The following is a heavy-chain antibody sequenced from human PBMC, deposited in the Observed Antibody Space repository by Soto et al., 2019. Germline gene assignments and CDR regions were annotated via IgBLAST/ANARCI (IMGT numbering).Heavy chain of an antibody. V-gene: IGHV3-23*01. CDR2: ISGSGGST. CDR3: AKDLCSSTSCYGWFDP. J-gene: IGHJ5*02. CDR1: GFTFSSYA. D-gene: IGHD2-2*01. Sequence: GGSLRLSCAASGFTFSSYAMSWVRQAPGKGLEWVSAISGSGGSTYYADSVKGRFTISRDNSKNTLYLQMNSLRAEDTAVYYCAKDLCSSTSCYGWFDPWGQGTLVTVSS.